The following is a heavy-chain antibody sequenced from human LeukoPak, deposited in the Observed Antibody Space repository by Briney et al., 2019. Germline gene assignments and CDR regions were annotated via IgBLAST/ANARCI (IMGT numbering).Heavy chain of an antibody. CDR3: TKGGTPYSNYVWFDP. V-gene: IGHV3-9*03. CDR2: ISWNSGSI. CDR1: GFTFDDYA. Sequence: GRSLRLSCAASGFTFDDYAMHWVRQAPGKGLEWVSDISWNSGSIGYADSVKGRFTISRDNAKNSLYLQMNSLRAEDMALYYCTKGGTPYSNYVWFDPWGQGTLVTVSS. D-gene: IGHD4-11*01. J-gene: IGHJ5*02.